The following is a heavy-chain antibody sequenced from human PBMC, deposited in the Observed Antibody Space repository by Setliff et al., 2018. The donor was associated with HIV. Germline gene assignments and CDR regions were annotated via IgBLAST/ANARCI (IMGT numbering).Heavy chain of an antibody. CDR1: GGSISSYY. J-gene: IGHJ4*02. D-gene: IGHD5-18*01. Sequence: PSETLSLTCTVSGGSISSYYWSWIQQPAGKGLEWIGRIYTSGSTNYNPSLKSRVTISVDTSKNQFSLKLSSVTAADTAVYYCARRDGYSYGFYFDYWGQGTLVTVSS. CDR3: ARRDGYSYGFYFDY. V-gene: IGHV4-4*07. CDR2: IYTSGST.